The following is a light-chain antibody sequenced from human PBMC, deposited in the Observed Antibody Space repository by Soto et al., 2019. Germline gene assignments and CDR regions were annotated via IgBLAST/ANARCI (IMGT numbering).Light chain of an antibody. V-gene: IGLV1-44*01. CDR1: SSNIGSNL. CDR2: SDN. Sequence: QSVLTQPPSASGTPGQKVTISCSGSSSNIGSNLVNWYQQLPGTAPKLIIYSDNQRPSGVPDRYSGSKSGTSASLAISGLQSEDEADYYCAAWDDGLSGPYVVFGGGTKVTVL. J-gene: IGLJ2*01. CDR3: AAWDDGLSGPYVV.